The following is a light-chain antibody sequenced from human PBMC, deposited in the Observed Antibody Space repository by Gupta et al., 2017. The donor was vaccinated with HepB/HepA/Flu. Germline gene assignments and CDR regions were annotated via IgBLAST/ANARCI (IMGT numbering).Light chain of an antibody. CDR3: QQVKSYPLT. CDR1: QGISSY. J-gene: IGKJ5*01. CDR2: AAS. Sequence: DIQLTQSPSFLSASVGDRVTITSRASQGISSYLAWYQQKPGKAPKLLIYAASTLQSGVPSRFSGSGSGTEFTLTISSLQPEDFTAYYCQQVKSYPLTFGQGTRLEIK. V-gene: IGKV1-9*01.